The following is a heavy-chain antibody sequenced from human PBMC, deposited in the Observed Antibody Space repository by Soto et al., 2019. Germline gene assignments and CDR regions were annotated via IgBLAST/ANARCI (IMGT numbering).Heavy chain of an antibody. D-gene: IGHD5-18*01. Sequence: SETLSLTCTVSGGSISSYYWSWIRQPPGKGLEWIGYIYYSGSTNYNPSLKSRVTISVDTSKNQFSLKLSSVTAADTAVYYCARVNSYGYINFDYWGQGTLVTVSS. J-gene: IGHJ4*02. CDR3: ARVNSYGYINFDY. V-gene: IGHV4-59*01. CDR2: IYYSGST. CDR1: GGSISSYY.